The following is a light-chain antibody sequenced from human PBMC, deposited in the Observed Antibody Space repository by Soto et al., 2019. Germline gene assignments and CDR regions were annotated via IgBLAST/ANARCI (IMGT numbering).Light chain of an antibody. J-gene: IGLJ2*01. CDR3: AAWDDSLSGL. Sequence: QSVLTQPPSASGTPGQRVTISCSGSSSNIGSNYVYWYQQLPGTAPKLLIYRNNQRPSGVPDRFSGSKSGTSASLAISGLPSEDEGDYYWAAWDDSLSGLFGGGTKLTVL. CDR2: RNN. V-gene: IGLV1-47*01. CDR1: SSNIGSNY.